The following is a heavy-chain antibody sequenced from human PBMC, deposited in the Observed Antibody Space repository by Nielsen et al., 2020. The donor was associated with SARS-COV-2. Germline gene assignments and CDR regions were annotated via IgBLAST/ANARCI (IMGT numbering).Heavy chain of an antibody. J-gene: IGHJ4*02. CDR3: AREGRKLPLDY. Sequence: GESLKISCVASGFTFRGYEMNWVRQAPGKGLEWASYISSDATTIFYVDSVKGRFIMSRDNARNSLYLQMNSLRVEDTAVYYCAREGRKLPLDYWGQGTLVTVSS. CDR1: GFTFRGYE. CDR2: ISSDATTI. V-gene: IGHV3-48*03. D-gene: IGHD5-24*01.